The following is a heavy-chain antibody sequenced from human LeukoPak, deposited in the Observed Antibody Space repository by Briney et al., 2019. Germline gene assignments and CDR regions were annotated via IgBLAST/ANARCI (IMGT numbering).Heavy chain of an antibody. V-gene: IGHV4-4*02. CDR1: GGSISSGNW. Sequence: SGTLSLTCAVSGGSISSGNWWSWVHQPPGKGLEWIGEIYDSGSTNYNPSLESRVTMSVDKSKNQFSLTLRSVTAADTAVYYCARADSRGFYAFDYWGQGTLVPVSS. D-gene: IGHD3-22*01. CDR2: IYDSGST. CDR3: ARADSRGFYAFDY. J-gene: IGHJ4*02.